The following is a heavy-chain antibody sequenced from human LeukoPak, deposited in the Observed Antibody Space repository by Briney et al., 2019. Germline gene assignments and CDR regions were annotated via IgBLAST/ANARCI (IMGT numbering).Heavy chain of an antibody. Sequence: SETLSLTCSISGGSISSYYWSWIRQPPGKGLEWIGNIDYSGSTIYSPALKSRVTMSVDTSKNQFSLNLTSVTAADTAVYYCAREGKLTGYFGGLGFNYWGQGILVTVSS. J-gene: IGHJ4*02. CDR3: AREGKLTGYFGGLGFNY. CDR2: IDYSGST. D-gene: IGHD6-19*01. V-gene: IGHV4-59*01. CDR1: GGSISSYY.